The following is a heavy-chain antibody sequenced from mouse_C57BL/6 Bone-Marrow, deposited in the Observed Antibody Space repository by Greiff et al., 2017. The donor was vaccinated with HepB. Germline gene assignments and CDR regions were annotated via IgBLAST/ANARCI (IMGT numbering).Heavy chain of an antibody. V-gene: IGHV1-64*01. D-gene: IGHD2-4*01. Sequence: VQLQQPGAELVKPGASVKLSCKASGYTFTSYWMPWVKQRPGQGLEWIGMIHPNSGSTNYNEKFKSKATLTVDKSSSTAYMQLSSLTSEDSAVYYCARRYYDYGRAFDYWGQGTTLTVSS. CDR2: IHPNSGST. CDR1: GYTFTSYW. J-gene: IGHJ2*01. CDR3: ARRYYDYGRAFDY.